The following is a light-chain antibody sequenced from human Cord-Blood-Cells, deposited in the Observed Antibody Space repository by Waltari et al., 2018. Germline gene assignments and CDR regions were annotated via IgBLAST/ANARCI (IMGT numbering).Light chain of an antibody. Sequence: EIVLTQSPATLSSYPGSRATLSCRASQSVSSYLAWYKQKPGPAPRLLIYDASNRTTGIPARFSGSGSGTDFNLTISSLEPEDFAVYYCQQRSNWPLTFGGGTKVEIK. CDR1: QSVSSY. CDR2: DAS. V-gene: IGKV3-11*01. J-gene: IGKJ4*01. CDR3: QQRSNWPLT.